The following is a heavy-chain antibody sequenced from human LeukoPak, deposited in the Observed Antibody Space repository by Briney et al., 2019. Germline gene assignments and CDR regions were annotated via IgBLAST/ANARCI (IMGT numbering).Heavy chain of an antibody. CDR3: ARDGLVGAIPDY. D-gene: IGHD1-26*01. Sequence: ASVKVSCKASGYTFTSYYMHWVRQAPGQGLEWMGIINPSGGSTSYAQKLQGRVTMTTDTSTSTAYMELRSLRSDDTAVYYCARDGLVGAIPDYWGQGTLVTVSS. CDR2: INPSGGST. CDR1: GYTFTSYY. J-gene: IGHJ4*02. V-gene: IGHV1-46*01.